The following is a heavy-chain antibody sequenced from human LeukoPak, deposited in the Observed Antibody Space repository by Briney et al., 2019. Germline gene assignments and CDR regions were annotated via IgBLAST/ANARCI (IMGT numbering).Heavy chain of an antibody. D-gene: IGHD6-13*01. CDR3: ARVEGTTDTYSSSWYKTDAFDI. Sequence: ASVKVSCKASGGTFSSYAISWVRQAPGQGLEWMGGIIPIFGTANYAQKFQGRVTITADKSTSTAYMELSSLRSEDTAVYYCARVEGTTDTYSSSWYKTDAFDIWGQGTMVTVSS. CDR1: GGTFSSYA. V-gene: IGHV1-69*06. J-gene: IGHJ3*02. CDR2: IIPIFGTA.